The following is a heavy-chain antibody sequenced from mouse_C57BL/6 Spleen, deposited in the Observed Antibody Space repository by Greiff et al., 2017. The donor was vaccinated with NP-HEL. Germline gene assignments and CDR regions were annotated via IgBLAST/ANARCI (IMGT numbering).Heavy chain of an antibody. CDR2: IWSGGST. CDR1: GFSLTSYG. D-gene: IGHD2-3*01. V-gene: IGHV2-2*01. CDR3: ARNGYYSEAMDY. J-gene: IGHJ4*01. Sequence: VKVVESGPGLVQPSQSLSITCTVSGFSLTSYGVHWVRQSPGKGLEWLGVIWSGGSTDYNAAFISRLSISKDNSKSQVFFKMNSLQADDTAIYYCARNGYYSEAMDYWGQGTSVTVSS.